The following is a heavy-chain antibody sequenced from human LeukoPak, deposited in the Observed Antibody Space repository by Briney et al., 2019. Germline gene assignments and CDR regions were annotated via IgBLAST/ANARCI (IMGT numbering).Heavy chain of an antibody. Sequence: SATLTLTCAVYGGSFSGYYWSWIRQAPGKGLEWIGEINHSGSTNYNPALKSRVTISVDPSKNQFSLKLSSVTAADTAVYYCARVGYDSSGYFTAPDSWGQGTLVTVSS. CDR1: GGSFSGYY. V-gene: IGHV4-34*01. CDR2: INHSGST. J-gene: IGHJ4*02. D-gene: IGHD3-22*01. CDR3: ARVGYDSSGYFTAPDS.